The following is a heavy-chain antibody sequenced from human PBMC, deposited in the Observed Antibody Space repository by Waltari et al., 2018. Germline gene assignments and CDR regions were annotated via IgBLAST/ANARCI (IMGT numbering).Heavy chain of an antibody. CDR1: GFTFSSYE. Sequence: EVQLVESGGGLVQPGGSLRLSCAASGFTFSSYEMNWVRQAPGKGLGGVSYISSSGSTIDDADSVKGRFTIARDNAKNSLYLQMNSLRAEDTAVYYCATDPRITMVRGVIWGQGTLVTVSS. CDR3: ATDPRITMVRGVI. V-gene: IGHV3-48*03. CDR2: ISSSGSTI. D-gene: IGHD3-10*01. J-gene: IGHJ4*02.